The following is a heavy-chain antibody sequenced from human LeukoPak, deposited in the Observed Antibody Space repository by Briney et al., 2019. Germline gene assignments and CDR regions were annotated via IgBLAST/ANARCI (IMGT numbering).Heavy chain of an antibody. J-gene: IGHJ4*02. CDR1: GYTFTGYY. CDR3: ARDESVVPAAESEGFDY. V-gene: IGHV1-2*02. CDR2: INPNSGGT. D-gene: IGHD2-2*01. Sequence: GASVKVSCKASGYTFTGYYMHWVRQAPGQGLEWMGWINPNSGGTNYAQKFQGRVTMTRDTSISTAYMELRRLRSDDTAVYYCARDESVVPAAESEGFDYWGQGTLVTVSS.